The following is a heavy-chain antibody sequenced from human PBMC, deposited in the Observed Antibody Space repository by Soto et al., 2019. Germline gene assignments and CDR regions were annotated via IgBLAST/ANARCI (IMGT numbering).Heavy chain of an antibody. J-gene: IGHJ5*02. CDR2: ISYDGSNK. Sequence: QVQLVESGGGVVQPGRSLRLSCAASGFTFSSYGMHWVRQAPGKGLEWVAVISYDGSNKYYADSVKGRFTISRDNSKNTLYLQMNRLRAEDTAVYYCAKDGGFMGATNGFDPWGQGTLVTVSS. CDR3: AKDGGFMGATNGFDP. CDR1: GFTFSSYG. V-gene: IGHV3-30*18. D-gene: IGHD1-26*01.